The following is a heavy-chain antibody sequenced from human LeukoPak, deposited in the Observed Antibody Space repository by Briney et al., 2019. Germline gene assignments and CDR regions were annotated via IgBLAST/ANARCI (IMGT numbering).Heavy chain of an antibody. CDR1: GFTFSSYG. D-gene: IGHD3-22*01. J-gene: IGHJ5*02. Sequence: GGSLRLSCAASGFTFSSYGMHWVRQAPGKGLEWVAVISYDGSNKYYADSVKGRFTISRDNSKNTLYLQMNSLRAEDTAVYYCAKYYDSSGYRSRWFDPWGQGTLVTVSS. CDR3: AKYYDSSGYRSRWFDP. CDR2: ISYDGSNK. V-gene: IGHV3-30*18.